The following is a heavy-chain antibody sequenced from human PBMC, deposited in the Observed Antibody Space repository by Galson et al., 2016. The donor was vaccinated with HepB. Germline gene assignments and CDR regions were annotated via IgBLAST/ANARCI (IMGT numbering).Heavy chain of an antibody. CDR1: GFTFSGYW. CDR2: IKQDGSEK. J-gene: IGHJ6*02. V-gene: IGHV3-7*01. Sequence: SLRLSCAAAGFTFSGYWMTWVRQAPGKGLEWVANIKQDGSEKYYVDSVNGRFTISRDNAKNSVYLQMNSLRVEDTAVYYCATGGGRRSKYYGMDVWGHGTMVTVSS. D-gene: IGHD1-26*01. CDR3: ATGGGRRSKYYGMDV.